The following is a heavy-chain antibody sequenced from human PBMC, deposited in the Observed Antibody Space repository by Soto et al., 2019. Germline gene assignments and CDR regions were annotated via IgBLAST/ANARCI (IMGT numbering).Heavy chain of an antibody. Sequence: PGESLKISCKGSGYSFTSYWISWVRQMPGKGLEWMGRIDPSDSYTNYSPSFQGHVTISADKSNSTAYLQWSSLKASDTAMYYCARYFQHQYYYYYYGMDVWGQGTTVTVYS. CDR1: GYSFTSYW. V-gene: IGHV5-10-1*01. CDR3: ARYFQHQYYYYYYGMDV. CDR2: IDPSDSYT. J-gene: IGHJ6*02. D-gene: IGHD3-9*01.